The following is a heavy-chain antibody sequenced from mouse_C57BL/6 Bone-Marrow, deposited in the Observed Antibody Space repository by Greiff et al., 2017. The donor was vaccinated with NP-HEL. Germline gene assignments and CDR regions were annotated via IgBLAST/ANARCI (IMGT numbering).Heavy chain of an antibody. CDR2: IDPEDGDT. V-gene: IGHV14-1*01. Sequence: EVQLQQSGAELVRPGASVKLSCTASGFNIKDYYMHWVKQRPEQGLEWIGRIDPEDGDTESAPKFQGKATMTADTSSNTAYLQLSSLTSEDTAVYYCTTGYDGYSWFAYWGQGTLVTVSA. D-gene: IGHD2-3*01. CDR3: TTGYDGYSWFAY. CDR1: GFNIKDYY. J-gene: IGHJ3*01.